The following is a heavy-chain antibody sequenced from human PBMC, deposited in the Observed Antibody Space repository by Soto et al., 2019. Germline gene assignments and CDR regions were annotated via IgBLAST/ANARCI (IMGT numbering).Heavy chain of an antibody. CDR2: LSGSGGST. J-gene: IGHJ4*02. CDR3: AIALTLYYYDSSGYYCPFDY. Sequence: GGSLRLSCAASGFTFSSYAMSWVRQAPGKGLEWVSALSGSGGSTYYADSVKGRFTISRDNSKNTLYLQMNSLRAEDTAVYYCAIALTLYYYDSSGYYCPFDYWGQGTRGTV. D-gene: IGHD3-22*01. CDR1: GFTFSSYA. V-gene: IGHV3-23*01.